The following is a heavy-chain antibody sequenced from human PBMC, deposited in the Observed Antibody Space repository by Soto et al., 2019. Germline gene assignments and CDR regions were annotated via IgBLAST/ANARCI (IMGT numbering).Heavy chain of an antibody. Sequence: QVQLVQSGAEVKKPGSSVKVSCKASGGTFSSYTISWVRQAPGQGLEWMGRIIPILGIANYAQKFQGRVTNTADKSTSTAYMELSSLRSEDTAVYYCARAETTVVTRGGFDYWGQGTLVTVSS. CDR3: ARAETTVVTRGGFDY. V-gene: IGHV1-69*02. J-gene: IGHJ4*02. CDR1: GGTFSSYT. D-gene: IGHD4-17*01. CDR2: IIPILGIA.